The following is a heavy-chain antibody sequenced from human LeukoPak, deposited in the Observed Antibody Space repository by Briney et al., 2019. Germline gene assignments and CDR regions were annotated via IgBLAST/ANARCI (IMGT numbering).Heavy chain of an antibody. Sequence: GRSLRLSCAASGFTFSSYGMHWVRQAPGKGLEWVAVISYDGSNKYYADSVKGRFTISRDNSKNTLYLQMNSLRAEDTAVYYCAKGPITIFGVVTHFDYWGQGTLVTVSS. CDR1: GFTFSSYG. CDR2: ISYDGSNK. J-gene: IGHJ4*02. D-gene: IGHD3-3*01. CDR3: AKGPITIFGVVTHFDY. V-gene: IGHV3-30*18.